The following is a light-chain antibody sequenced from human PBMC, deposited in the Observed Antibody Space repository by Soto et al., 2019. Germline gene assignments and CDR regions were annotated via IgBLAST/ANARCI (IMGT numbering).Light chain of an antibody. V-gene: IGKV2-28*01. CDR1: QSLSSNH. J-gene: IGKJ5*01. Sequence: IALMQSPGTLSLCPGDRDTLSCRASQSLSSNHLAWYLQKPGQSPQLLIYLGSNRASGVPDRFSGSGSGTDFTLKISRVEAEEVGVYYCMQALQTPITFGQGTRLEIK. CDR2: LGS. CDR3: MQALQTPIT.